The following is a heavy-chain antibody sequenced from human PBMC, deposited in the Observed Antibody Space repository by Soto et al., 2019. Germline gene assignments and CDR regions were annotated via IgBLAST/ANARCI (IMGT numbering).Heavy chain of an antibody. V-gene: IGHV1-2*04. CDR3: ARELPPLYGMDV. CDR1: GDTFTGYY. D-gene: IGHD1-26*01. CDR2: INPNSGGT. Sequence: GASVKVSCKASGDTFTGYYMHWVRQAPGQGLEWMGWINPNSGGTNYAQKFQGWVTMTRDTSISTAYMELSRLRSDDTAVYYCARELPPLYGMDVWGQGTTVTVSS. J-gene: IGHJ6*02.